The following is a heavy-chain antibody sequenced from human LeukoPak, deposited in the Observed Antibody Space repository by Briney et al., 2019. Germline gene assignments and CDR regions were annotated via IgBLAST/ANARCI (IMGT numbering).Heavy chain of an antibody. D-gene: IGHD1-26*01. CDR1: GFAFSTYT. Sequence: GGSLRLSCAASGFAFSTYTMNWVRQAPGKGLEWVSSISSSSSYIYYADSLKGRFTISRDNAKNSLYLQMNSLRVEDTAVYYCARVRGSYSIDYWGQGTLVTVSS. V-gene: IGHV3-21*01. CDR3: ARVRGSYSIDY. CDR2: ISSSSSYI. J-gene: IGHJ4*02.